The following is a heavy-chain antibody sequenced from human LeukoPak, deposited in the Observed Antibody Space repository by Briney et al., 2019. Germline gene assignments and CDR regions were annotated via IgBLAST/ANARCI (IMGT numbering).Heavy chain of an antibody. J-gene: IGHJ4*02. CDR2: INSDGSGT. D-gene: IGHD6-19*01. CDR3: ARGAQYSSGWSYVDY. CDR1: GFTFSSYW. Sequence: GGSLRLSCAASGFTFSSYWMHWVRQAPGKGLVWVSRINSDGSGTSYADSVKGRFTISRDNAKNTLYLQMNSLRAEDTAVYYCARGAQYSSGWSYVDYWGQGTLVTVSS. V-gene: IGHV3-74*01.